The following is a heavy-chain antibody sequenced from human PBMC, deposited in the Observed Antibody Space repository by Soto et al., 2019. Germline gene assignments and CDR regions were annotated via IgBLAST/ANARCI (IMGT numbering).Heavy chain of an antibody. CDR2: ISPSGTT. J-gene: IGHJ4*02. V-gene: IGHV4-34*01. Sequence: SETLSLTCSLYSGSLSGYYWSWVRQPPGKGLEWIGEISPSGTTNYSPSLKSRVSISVDTSKNQFSLNLTSLTAADTAVYYCARAPKVSGSAQTRPDFWGQGSLVTVSS. CDR3: ARAPKVSGSAQTRPDF. CDR1: SGSLSGYY. D-gene: IGHD6-6*01.